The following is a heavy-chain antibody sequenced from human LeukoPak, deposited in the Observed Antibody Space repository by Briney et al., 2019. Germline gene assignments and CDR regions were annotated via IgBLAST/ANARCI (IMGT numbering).Heavy chain of an antibody. D-gene: IGHD3-22*01. CDR2: IIPIFGTA. V-gene: IGHV1-69*05. Sequence: GSSVKVSCKASGGTFSSYAISWVRQAPGQGLEWTGRIIPIFGTANYAQKFQGRVTITTDESTSTAYMELSSLRSEDTAVYYCASTYYYDSSGYYGYNIDYWGQGTLVTVSS. J-gene: IGHJ4*02. CDR1: GGTFSSYA. CDR3: ASTYYYDSSGYYGYNIDY.